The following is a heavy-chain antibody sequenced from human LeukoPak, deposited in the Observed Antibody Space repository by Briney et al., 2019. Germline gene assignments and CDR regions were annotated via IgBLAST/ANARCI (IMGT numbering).Heavy chain of an antibody. J-gene: IGHJ6*02. CDR2: IMPLFNTA. Sequence: SVKVSCKASGGTFSSYSITWVRQAPGQGLEWMGGIMPLFNTANYAQQFQGRVTITTDESTSTAYMELSSLRFEDTAMYYCARSDRYPYLPGGWGQGNTVNVFS. CDR1: GGTFSSYS. D-gene: IGHD2-2*02. CDR3: ARSDRYPYLPGG. V-gene: IGHV1-69*05.